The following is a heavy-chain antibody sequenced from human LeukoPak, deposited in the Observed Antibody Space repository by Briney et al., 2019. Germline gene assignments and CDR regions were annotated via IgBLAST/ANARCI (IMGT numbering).Heavy chain of an antibody. V-gene: IGHV3-48*03. CDR2: VSSGGGSGATK. CDR3: ARGITMKSSAAFDI. CDR1: GFTFSNYE. J-gene: IGHJ3*02. Sequence: GGSLRLSCVASGFTFSNYEMNWVRQAPGKGLEGVAFVSSGGGSGATKSYADSGKVRFTISRDNAKKSLYLQFNSLTAEDTAVYYCARGITMKSSAAFDIWSQGTMVTVSS. D-gene: IGHD3-3*01.